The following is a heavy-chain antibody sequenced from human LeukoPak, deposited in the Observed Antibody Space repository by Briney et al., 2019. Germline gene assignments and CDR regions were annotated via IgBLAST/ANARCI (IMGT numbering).Heavy chain of an antibody. J-gene: IGHJ6*02. CDR3: AKGDYYGSGSFFKNGMDV. CDR2: VTPSAGNT. D-gene: IGHD3-10*01. V-gene: IGHV3-23*01. CDR1: GFTFSSYA. Sequence: PGGSLRLSCAASGFTFSSYAMSSVRQAPGKGLEWASAVTPSAGNTYYADSVKGRFTISRDNSKNTLYLQVNSLRAEDTAVYYCAKGDYYGSGSFFKNGMDVWGQGTTVTVSS.